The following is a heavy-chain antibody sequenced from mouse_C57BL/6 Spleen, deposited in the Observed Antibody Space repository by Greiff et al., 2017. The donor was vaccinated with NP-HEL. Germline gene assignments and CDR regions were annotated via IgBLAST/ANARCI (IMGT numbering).Heavy chain of an antibody. Sequence: EVKLVDSGGGLVKPGGSLKLSCAASGFTFSSYAMSWVRQTPEKRLEWVATISDGGSYTYYPDNVKGRFTISRDNAKNNLYLQMSHLKSEDTAMYYCASYGNYDAMDYWGQGTSVTVSS. J-gene: IGHJ4*01. CDR3: ASYGNYDAMDY. CDR2: ISDGGSYT. CDR1: GFTFSSYA. D-gene: IGHD2-1*01. V-gene: IGHV5-4*03.